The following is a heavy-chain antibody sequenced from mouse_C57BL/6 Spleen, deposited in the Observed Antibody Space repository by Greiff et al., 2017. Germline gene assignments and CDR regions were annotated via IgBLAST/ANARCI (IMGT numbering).Heavy chain of an antibody. J-gene: IGHJ3*01. CDR1: GFTFNTYA. CDR2: IRSKSSNYAT. D-gene: IGHD2-5*01. CDR3: VRDADSNYWFAY. V-gene: IGHV10-3*01. Sequence: DVQLVESGGGLVQPKGSLKLSCAASGFTFNTYAMHWVRQAPGKGLEWVARIRSKSSNYATYYADSVKDRFTISRDESQSMLYLQMNNLKTEDTAMYYWVRDADSNYWFAYWGQGTLVTVSA.